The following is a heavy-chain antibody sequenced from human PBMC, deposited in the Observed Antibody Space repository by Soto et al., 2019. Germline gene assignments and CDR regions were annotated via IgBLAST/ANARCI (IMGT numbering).Heavy chain of an antibody. D-gene: IGHD3-10*01. J-gene: IGHJ6*02. V-gene: IGHV3-30*18. CDR3: AKDLGITMVRGVRVEYYYGMDV. CDR1: GFTFSSYG. CDR2: ISYDGSNK. Sequence: LRLSCAASGFTFSSYGMHWVRQAPGKGLEWVAVISYDGSNKYYADSVKGRFTISRDNSKNTLYLQMNSLRAEDTAVYYCAKDLGITMVRGVRVEYYYGMDVWGQGTTVTVSS.